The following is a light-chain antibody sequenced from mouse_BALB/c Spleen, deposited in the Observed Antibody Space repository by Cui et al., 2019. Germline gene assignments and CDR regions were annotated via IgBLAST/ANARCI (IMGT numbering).Light chain of an antibody. Sequence: EPTVTQSPPSPSVAIGANATFRCITSTDIDDDMKWYQQKPGEPPKHHISRGKTLRPGIPSRFTSSGYGTDFVFTIENTLSEDVADYYCLQSDNMPFTFGSGTKLEIK. CDR2: RGK. CDR1: TDIDDD. CDR3: LQSDNMPFT. J-gene: IGKJ4*01. V-gene: IGKV17-127*01.